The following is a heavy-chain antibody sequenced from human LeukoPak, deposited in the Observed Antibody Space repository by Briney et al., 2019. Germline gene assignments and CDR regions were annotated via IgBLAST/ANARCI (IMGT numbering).Heavy chain of an antibody. CDR2: IYYSGST. CDR1: GGSISSGDYY. V-gene: IGHV4-30-4*01. CDR3: ASTRISPFDGY. Sequence: SETLSLTCTVSGGSISSGDYYWSWIRQPPGKGLEWIGYIYYSGSTYYNASLKSRVTISVDTSKNQFSLKLSSVTAADTAVYYCASTRISPFDGYWGQGTLVTVSS. J-gene: IGHJ4*02. D-gene: IGHD2/OR15-2a*01.